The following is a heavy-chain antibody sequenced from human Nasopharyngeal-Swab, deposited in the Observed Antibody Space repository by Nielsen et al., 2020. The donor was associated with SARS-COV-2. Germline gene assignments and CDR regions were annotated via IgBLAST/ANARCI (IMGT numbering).Heavy chain of an antibody. D-gene: IGHD3-16*01. CDR1: GFTFRSYA. CDR2: ISGSDHTT. J-gene: IGHJ4*02. CDR3: ARDRPHWGCDY. V-gene: IGHV3-23*01. Sequence: GESLKISCAASGFTFRSYAISWVRQAPGKGLEWVSVISGSDHTTYYADSVKGRFTLSRDNSKNTVYLQMNSLRAEDTAVYYCARDRPHWGCDYWGQGTLVTVSS.